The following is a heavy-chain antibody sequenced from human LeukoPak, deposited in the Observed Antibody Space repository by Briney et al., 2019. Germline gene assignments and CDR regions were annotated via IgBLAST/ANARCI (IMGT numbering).Heavy chain of an antibody. Sequence: KPGGSLRLSCAASGFTFSNAWMTWVRQAPGKGLEWVGRIKSKTAGGTIDYAAPVKGRFTISRDDSKNTLYLQMNSLKTEDTAVYYCTTGESMVGSTIHIRWADWGQETLVTVSS. J-gene: IGHJ4*02. CDR2: IKSKTAGGTI. V-gene: IGHV3-15*01. CDR3: TTGESMVGSTIHIRWAD. CDR1: GFTFSNAW. D-gene: IGHD1-26*01.